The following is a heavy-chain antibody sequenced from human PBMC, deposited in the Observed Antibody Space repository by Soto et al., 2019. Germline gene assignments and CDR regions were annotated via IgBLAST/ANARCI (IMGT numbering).Heavy chain of an antibody. V-gene: IGHV3-7*01. CDR3: TRDGL. CDR2: IKKDGSER. Sequence: GGSLRFSCAGSGFTFSSYSMNWVRQAPGKGPEWVANIKKDGSERHYVDSVKGRFTISRDNAKNSLYLQMNSLTAEDTAVYYCTRDGLWGQGTLVTVSS. J-gene: IGHJ4*02. CDR1: GFTFSSYS.